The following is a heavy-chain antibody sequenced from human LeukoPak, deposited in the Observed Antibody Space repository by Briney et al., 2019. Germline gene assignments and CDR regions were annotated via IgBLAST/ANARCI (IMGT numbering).Heavy chain of an antibody. V-gene: IGHV4-30-2*01. CDR3: ARDWNSDPNY. CDR1: GGSITSGDFA. D-gene: IGHD1/OR15-1a*01. CDR2: IYLDGST. Sequence: PSETLSLTCAVSGGSITSGDFAWSWIRQPPGKGLDFIGYIYLDGSTFYNPSLKSRVTISVDRSKNQFSLRLNSVTAADTAVYYCARDWNSDPNYWGQGTLVTVSS. J-gene: IGHJ4*02.